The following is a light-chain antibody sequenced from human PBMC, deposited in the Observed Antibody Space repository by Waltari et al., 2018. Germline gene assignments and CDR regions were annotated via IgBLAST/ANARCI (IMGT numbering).Light chain of an antibody. CDR1: QGISTY. V-gene: IGKV1-9*01. CDR3: QQRSSLSWT. Sequence: IQLTQSPSSLSASVGDRVTITCRSSQGISTYLAWYQQKPGEAPKLLIYAASTLQSGVPSRFSGSGSGTDFTLTISSLEPEDFAVYYCQQRSSLSWTFGQGTKVEIK. J-gene: IGKJ1*01. CDR2: AAS.